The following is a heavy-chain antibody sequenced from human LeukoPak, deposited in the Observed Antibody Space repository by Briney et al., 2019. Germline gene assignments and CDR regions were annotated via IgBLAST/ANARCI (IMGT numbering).Heavy chain of an antibody. CDR3: ARDPRRYCSSTSCRGH. V-gene: IGHV3-48*01. J-gene: IGHJ4*02. CDR1: GFTFSTYG. D-gene: IGHD2-2*01. CDR2: ISGSTSTR. Sequence: GGSLRLSCVASGFTFSTYGLNWVRQAPGKGLEWVSYISGSTSTRLYADSVKGRFTISRDNPKSTLYLQMNSLRAEDTAVYYCARDPRRYCSSTSCRGHWGQGTLVTVSS.